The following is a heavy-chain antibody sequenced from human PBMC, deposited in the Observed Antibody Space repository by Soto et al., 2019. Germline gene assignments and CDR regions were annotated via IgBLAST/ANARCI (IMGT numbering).Heavy chain of an antibody. V-gene: IGHV4-39*07. Sequence: SETLSLTCTVSGGSISSSSYYWGWIRQPPGKGLEWIGSIYYSGSTYYNPSLKSRVTISVDTSKNQFSLKLSSVTAADTAVYYCARLSSGWHPGQDNFDYWGQGTLVTVSS. D-gene: IGHD6-19*01. CDR2: IYYSGST. J-gene: IGHJ4*02. CDR1: GGSISSSSYY. CDR3: ARLSSGWHPGQDNFDY.